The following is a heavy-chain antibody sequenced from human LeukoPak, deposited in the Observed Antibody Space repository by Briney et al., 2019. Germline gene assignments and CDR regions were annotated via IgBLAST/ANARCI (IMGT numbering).Heavy chain of an antibody. V-gene: IGHV3-21*04. D-gene: IGHD5-18*01. J-gene: IGHJ4*02. CDR2: ISSSSSYI. CDR1: GFTFSSYS. CDR3: AKDVVDTAMVTVFDY. Sequence: KPGGSLRLSCAASGFTFSSYSMNWVRQAPGKGLEWVSSISSSSSYIYYADSVKGRFTISRDNAKNSLYLQMNSLRAEDTAVYYCAKDVVDTAMVTVFDYWGQGTLVTVSS.